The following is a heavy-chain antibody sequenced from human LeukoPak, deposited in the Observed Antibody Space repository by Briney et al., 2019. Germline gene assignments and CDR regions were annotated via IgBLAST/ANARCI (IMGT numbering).Heavy chain of an antibody. D-gene: IGHD5-12*01. V-gene: IGHV4-39*07. CDR1: GGSFSSYY. CDR3: ARDGYSGSDAL. Sequence: SETLSLTCAVYGGSFSSYYWGWIRQPPGKGLEWIGSIYYSGSTYYNPSLKSRVTISVDTSQNQFSLKLSSVTAADTAVYYCARDGYSGSDALWGQGTLVTVSS. J-gene: IGHJ4*02. CDR2: IYYSGST.